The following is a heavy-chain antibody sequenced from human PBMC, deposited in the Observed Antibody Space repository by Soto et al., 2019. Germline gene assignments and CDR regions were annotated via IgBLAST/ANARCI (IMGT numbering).Heavy chain of an antibody. CDR1: GGTFSSYT. CDR3: AREEGYYDILTGYYKGDWFDP. J-gene: IGHJ5*02. Sequence: SVKVSCKASGGTFSSYTISWVRQAPGQGLEWMGRIIPILGIANYAQKFQGRVTITADKSTSTAYMELSSLRSEDTAVYYCAREEGYYDILTGYYKGDWFDPWGQGTLVTVSS. CDR2: IIPILGIA. V-gene: IGHV1-69*04. D-gene: IGHD3-9*01.